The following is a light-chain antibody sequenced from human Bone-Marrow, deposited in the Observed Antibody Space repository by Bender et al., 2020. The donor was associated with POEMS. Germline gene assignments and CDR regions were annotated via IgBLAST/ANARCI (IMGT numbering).Light chain of an antibody. J-gene: IGLJ3*02. CDR2: SSH. Sequence: QSVLTQPPSASGTPGQRVTISCSGGSSNIGAHAVNWYQHLPGTAPKLLIYSSHRRPSEVPDRFSGSRSGTSASLAFSGLQSEDEAVYYCAVWDDSLNGWVFGGGTKLTVL. CDR3: AVWDDSLNGWV. CDR1: SSNIGAHA. V-gene: IGLV1-44*01.